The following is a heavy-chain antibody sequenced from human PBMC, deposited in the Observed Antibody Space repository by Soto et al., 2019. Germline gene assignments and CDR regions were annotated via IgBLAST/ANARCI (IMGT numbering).Heavy chain of an antibody. D-gene: IGHD2-2*01. CDR3: AKSIGLVPAVLRAFDY. CDR2: ITGSGSKT. J-gene: IGHJ4*02. V-gene: IGHV3-23*01. Sequence: EVQLLESGGGLVQPGGSLRLSCAASGFTFSSYAMTWVRQAPGKGLEWVSAITGSGSKTYNADSVKGRFTISRDNAKNTLYLQMNGLRAEDTAVYYCAKSIGLVPAVLRAFDYWGQGTLVTVSS. CDR1: GFTFSSYA.